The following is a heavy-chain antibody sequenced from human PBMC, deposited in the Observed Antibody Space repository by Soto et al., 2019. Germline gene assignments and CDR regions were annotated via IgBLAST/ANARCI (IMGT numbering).Heavy chain of an antibody. Sequence: ASVKVSCKASGYTFTSYAMHWVRQAPGQRLEWMGWINAGNGNTKYSQKLQGRVTITRDTSASTAYMELSSLRSEDTAVYYCAKERGYSYGYDYWGQGTLVTVSS. J-gene: IGHJ4*02. CDR3: AKERGYSYGYDY. CDR1: GYTFTSYA. V-gene: IGHV1-3*01. D-gene: IGHD5-18*01. CDR2: INAGNGNT.